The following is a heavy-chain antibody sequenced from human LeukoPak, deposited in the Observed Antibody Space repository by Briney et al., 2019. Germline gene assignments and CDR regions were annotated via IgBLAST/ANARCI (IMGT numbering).Heavy chain of an antibody. J-gene: IGHJ4*02. CDR3: AGGVYLGNGYYFDY. CDR1: GGSISSYY. D-gene: IGHD2-8*01. V-gene: IGHV4-4*07. CDR2: IYTSGST. Sequence: PSETLSLTCTVSGGSISSYYWNWIRQPAGKGLEWIGHIYTSGSTNYNSSLKSRVTMSVDTSKNQFSVKLNSVIAADTAMYYCAGGVYLGNGYYFDYWGQGTLVTVSS.